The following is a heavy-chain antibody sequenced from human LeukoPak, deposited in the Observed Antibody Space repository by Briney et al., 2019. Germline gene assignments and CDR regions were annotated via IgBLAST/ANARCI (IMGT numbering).Heavy chain of an antibody. D-gene: IGHD3-22*01. CDR1: GFTFSSYA. V-gene: IGHV3-23*01. CDR2: ISDSGGST. Sequence: GGSLRLSCAASGFTFSSYAMSWVRQAPGKGLEWVSAISDSGGSTYYADSVKGRFTISRDNSKNTLYLQMSSLRAEDTAVYYCAKDRGRYYDSSGYYWGYYFDSWGQGILVTVST. J-gene: IGHJ4*02. CDR3: AKDRGRYYDSSGYYWGYYFDS.